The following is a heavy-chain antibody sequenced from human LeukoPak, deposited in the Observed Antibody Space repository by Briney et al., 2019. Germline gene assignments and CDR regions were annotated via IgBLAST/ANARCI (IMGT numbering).Heavy chain of an antibody. CDR2: ISAYNGNT. Sequence: ASVKGSCKASGYTFTSFGISWVRQAPGQGLEWMGWISAYNGNTDYAQKFQGRVTMTKDTSTSTVYMELRSLRSDDTAVYYCARERSGWPSDYWGQGTLVTVSS. D-gene: IGHD6-19*01. V-gene: IGHV1-18*01. J-gene: IGHJ4*02. CDR1: GYTFTSFG. CDR3: ARERSGWPSDY.